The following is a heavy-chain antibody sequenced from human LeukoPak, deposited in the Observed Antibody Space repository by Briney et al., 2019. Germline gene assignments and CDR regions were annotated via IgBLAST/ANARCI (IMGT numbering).Heavy chain of an antibody. V-gene: IGHV4-39*01. J-gene: IGHJ4*02. D-gene: IGHD6-19*01. CDR1: GGSISSSSYY. CDR2: IYFTGST. Sequence: SETLSLTCTVSGGSISSSSYYWGWLRQPPGKGLEWIGSIYFTGSTYYNPSLKSRITISVDTSKNQFSLKLSSVTAADTAVYYCARHSGSGWSAFDYWGQGTLVTVSS. CDR3: ARHSGSGWSAFDY.